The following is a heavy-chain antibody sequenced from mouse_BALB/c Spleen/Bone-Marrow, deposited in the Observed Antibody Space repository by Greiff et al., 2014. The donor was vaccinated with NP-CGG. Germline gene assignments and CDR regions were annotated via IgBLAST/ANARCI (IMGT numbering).Heavy chain of an antibody. CDR2: IDPANGNT. V-gene: IGHV14-3*02. Sequence: EVQLVESGAELVKPGASVKLSCTASGFNIKDAYMHWVKQRPEQGLEWIGRIDPANGNTKYDPKFQGKATITADTSSNTAYLQLSSLTTEDTAVYYCGIYYGNYYAMDYWGQGTSVTVSS. J-gene: IGHJ4*01. CDR1: GFNIKDAY. CDR3: GIYYGNYYAMDY. D-gene: IGHD2-1*01.